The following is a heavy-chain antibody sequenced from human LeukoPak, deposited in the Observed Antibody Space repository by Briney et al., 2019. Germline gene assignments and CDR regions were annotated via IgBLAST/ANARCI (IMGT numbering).Heavy chain of an antibody. CDR3: AKRYCKSATCRSDMDA. J-gene: IGHJ6*02. CDR2: IQSDGSNT. V-gene: IGHV3-30*02. D-gene: IGHD2-15*01. CDR1: GFAFSNYG. Sequence: PGGSLRLSCAASGFAFSNYGMHWVRQAPGRGLEWVALIQSDGSNTYSADSVKGRFTISRDNPRNTLHLQMNRLRPEHTAVYYCAKRYCKSATCRSDMDAWGQGTTVTVSS.